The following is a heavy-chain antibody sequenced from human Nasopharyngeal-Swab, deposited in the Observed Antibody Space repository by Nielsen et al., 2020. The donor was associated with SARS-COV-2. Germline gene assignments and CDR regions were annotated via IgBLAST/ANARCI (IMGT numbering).Heavy chain of an antibody. CDR1: GGSISSNY. CDR3: ARSLVGVSRHFDY. CDR2: MSYSGST. Sequence: SETLSLTCTVSGGSISSNYWNWIRQPPGKGLEWIGYMSYSGSTNYNPSLNSRVTISLDTSKNQFSLRLSSVTSADTAVYYCARSLVGVSRHFDYWGQGAPVTVSS. J-gene: IGHJ4*02. D-gene: IGHD1-26*01. V-gene: IGHV4-59*01.